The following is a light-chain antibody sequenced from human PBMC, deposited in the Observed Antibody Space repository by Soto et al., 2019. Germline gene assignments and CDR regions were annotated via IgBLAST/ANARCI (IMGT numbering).Light chain of an antibody. CDR2: EVS. Sequence: QSALTQPASMSGSPGQSITISCTGTSSDVGGYNYVSWYQRHPGKAPKLMIYEVSNRPSGVSNRFSGSKSGNTASLTISGLQAEDEADYYCSSSTNNNPVLFGGGTKLTVL. CDR1: SSDVGGYNY. J-gene: IGLJ2*01. V-gene: IGLV2-14*01. CDR3: SSSTNNNPVL.